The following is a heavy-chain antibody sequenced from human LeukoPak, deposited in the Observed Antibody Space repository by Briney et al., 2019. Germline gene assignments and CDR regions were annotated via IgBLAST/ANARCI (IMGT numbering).Heavy chain of an antibody. CDR1: GFTFSSYW. V-gene: IGHV3-7*01. Sequence: GGFLRLSCAASGFTFSSYWMSWVRQAPGKGLEWVANIKQDGSEKYYVDSVKGRFTISRDNAKNSLYLQMSSLRAEDTAVYYCAGERYYYYGMDVWGQGTTVTVSS. CDR3: AGERYYYYGMDV. J-gene: IGHJ6*02. CDR2: IKQDGSEK.